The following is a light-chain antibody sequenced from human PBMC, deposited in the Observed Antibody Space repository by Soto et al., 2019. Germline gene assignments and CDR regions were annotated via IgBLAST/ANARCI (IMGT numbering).Light chain of an antibody. V-gene: IGLV2-8*01. CDR2: EVN. J-gene: IGLJ1*01. CDR3: SSYAVTNSFI. CDR1: RSDVGGYDY. Sequence: QSVLAQPPSASGSLGQSVTISCTGTRSDVGGYDYVSWYQQHPGKGPKVLIYEVNKRPSGVPDRFSGSKSGNTASLTVSGLQPEDEADYYCSSYAVTNSFIFGTGTKVTVL.